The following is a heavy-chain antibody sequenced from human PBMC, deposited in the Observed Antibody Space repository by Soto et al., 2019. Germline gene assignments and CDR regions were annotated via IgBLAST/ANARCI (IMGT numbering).Heavy chain of an antibody. CDR1: GYIFTNHY. CDR2: INPSGGST. V-gene: IGHV1-46*01. D-gene: IGHD3-22*01. Sequence: QVQLVQSGAEVKKPGASVKVSCKASGYIFTNHYIHWVRQAPGQGLEWMGIINPSGGSTNYVQKFQGTITMTRETSTSTVYMELSSLRSEDTAVYFCARADYYDSSGFYYDCWGQGSLVTVSS. CDR3: ARADYYDSSGFYYDC. J-gene: IGHJ4*02.